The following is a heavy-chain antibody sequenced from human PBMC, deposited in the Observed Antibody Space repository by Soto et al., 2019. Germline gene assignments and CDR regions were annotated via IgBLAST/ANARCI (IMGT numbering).Heavy chain of an antibody. J-gene: IGHJ3*02. CDR1: LDSRTSYS. CDR3: ARDRLRGYGAFDI. V-gene: IGHV4-59*01. Sequence: SXTLSLTCTVSLDSRTSYSRSWIRQPPVKGLEWIGYMYYDGRTNYNPSLNSRVTISADTSKNQFSLRLSYVTAADTAVYYCARDRLRGYGAFDIWGQGTMVTVSS. CDR2: MYYDGRT. D-gene: IGHD5-12*01.